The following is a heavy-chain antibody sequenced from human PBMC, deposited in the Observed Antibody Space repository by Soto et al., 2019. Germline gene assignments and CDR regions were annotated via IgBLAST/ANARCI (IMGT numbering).Heavy chain of an antibody. CDR3: ARGDYGDYIRGFDY. CDR2: IWYDGSNK. V-gene: IGHV3-33*01. CDR1: GFTFSSYG. J-gene: IGHJ4*02. Sequence: QVQLVESGGCVVQPGRSLRLSCAASGFTFSSYGMHWVRQAPGKGLEWVAVIWYDGSNKYYADSVKGRFTISRDNSKNTLYLQMNSLRAEDTAVYYCARGDYGDYIRGFDYWGQGTLVTVSS. D-gene: IGHD4-17*01.